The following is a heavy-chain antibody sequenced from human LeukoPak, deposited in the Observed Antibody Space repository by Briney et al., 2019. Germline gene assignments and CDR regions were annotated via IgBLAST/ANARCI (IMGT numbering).Heavy chain of an antibody. Sequence: GASVKVSCKASGGTFSSYATSWVRQAPGQGLEWMGGIIPIFGTANYAQKFQGRVTITTDESTSTAYMELSSLRSEDTAVYYCASFKLGYCSSTSCYKPFDNWGQGTLVTVSS. J-gene: IGHJ4*02. CDR1: GGTFSSYA. D-gene: IGHD2-2*02. V-gene: IGHV1-69*05. CDR3: ASFKLGYCSSTSCYKPFDN. CDR2: IIPIFGTA.